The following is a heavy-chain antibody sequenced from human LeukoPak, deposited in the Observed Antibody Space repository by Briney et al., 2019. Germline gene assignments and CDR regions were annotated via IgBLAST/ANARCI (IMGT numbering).Heavy chain of an antibody. Sequence: GGSLRLSCAASGFTFSTYAMSWVRQAPGKGLEWVSIITSSGGSTNYADSVKGRFTISRDNSKITLYLQMNSLKPDGTAVYYCATDVTGGAISFWGQGALVTVSS. D-gene: IGHD1-14*01. J-gene: IGHJ4*02. V-gene: IGHV3-23*01. CDR2: ITSSGGST. CDR3: ATDVTGGAISF. CDR1: GFTFSTYA.